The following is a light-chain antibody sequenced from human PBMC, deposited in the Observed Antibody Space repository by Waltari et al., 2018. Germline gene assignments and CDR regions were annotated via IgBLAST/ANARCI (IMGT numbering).Light chain of an antibody. Sequence: SYEFSQPPSVSESPGQTASITCSGDELGNKYVSWYQQRPGQSPVLVLYQDNRRLSGIPDRFSGSNSGNTATLTISGTQAMDETDYHCQAWDSTTVVFGGGTKLTVL. CDR1: ELGNKY. V-gene: IGLV3-1*01. J-gene: IGLJ2*01. CDR2: QDN. CDR3: QAWDSTTVV.